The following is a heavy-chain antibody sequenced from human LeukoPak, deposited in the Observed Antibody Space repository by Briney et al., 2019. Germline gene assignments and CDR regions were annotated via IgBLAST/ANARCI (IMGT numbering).Heavy chain of an antibody. CDR1: GGSFSGYY. D-gene: IGHD6-19*01. CDR2: INHSGST. J-gene: IGHJ4*02. Sequence: SETQSLTCAVYGGSFSGYYWSWIRQPPGKGLEWIGEINHSGSTNYNPSLKSRVTISVDTSKNQFSLKLSSVTAADTAVYYCARGRTNSSGWSVDYWGQGTLVTVSS. V-gene: IGHV4-34*01. CDR3: ARGRTNSSGWSVDY.